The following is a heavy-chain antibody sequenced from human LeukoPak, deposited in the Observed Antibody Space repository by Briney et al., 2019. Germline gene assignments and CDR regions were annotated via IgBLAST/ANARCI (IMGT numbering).Heavy chain of an antibody. CDR1: GGTFSSYA. V-gene: IGHV1-69*05. J-gene: IGHJ4*02. D-gene: IGHD4-17*01. CDR2: IIPIFGTA. CDR3: ARSSNDYGDYVGYYFDY. Sequence: SVKVSCKASGGTFSSYAISWVRQAPGQGLEWMGGIIPIFGTANYAQKFQGRVTITTDESTSTAYMELSSLRSEDTAVYYCARSSNDYGDYVGYYFDYWGQGTLVTVSS.